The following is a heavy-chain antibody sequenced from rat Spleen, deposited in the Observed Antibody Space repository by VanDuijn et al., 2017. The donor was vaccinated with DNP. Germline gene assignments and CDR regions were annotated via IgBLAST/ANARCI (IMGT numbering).Heavy chain of an antibody. D-gene: IGHD4-3*01. CDR1: GYSITSHY. CDR3: ARGGGGIWFAY. Sequence: EVQLQESGPGLVKPSQSLSLTCSVTGYSITSHYWGWIRKFPGNKMEWIGYISYSGSTSYNPSLKSRISITRDTSKNQSILQLNSVTTEDTATYYCARGGGGIWFAYWGQGTLVTVSS. CDR2: ISYSGST. V-gene: IGHV3-1*01. J-gene: IGHJ3*01.